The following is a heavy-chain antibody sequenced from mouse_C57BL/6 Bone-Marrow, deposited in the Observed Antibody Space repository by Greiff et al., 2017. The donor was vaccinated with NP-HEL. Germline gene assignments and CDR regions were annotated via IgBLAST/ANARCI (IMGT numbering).Heavy chain of an antibody. V-gene: IGHV1-64*01. Sequence: QVQLQQPGAELVKPGASVKLSCKASGYTFTSYWMHWVKQRPGQGLEWIGMIHPNSGSTNYNEKFKSKATLTVDQSSSTAYMQLSSLTSEDSAVYYCASPYGYPWFAYWGQGTLVTVSA. CDR2: IHPNSGST. J-gene: IGHJ3*01. CDR1: GYTFTSYW. D-gene: IGHD2-2*01. CDR3: ASPYGYPWFAY.